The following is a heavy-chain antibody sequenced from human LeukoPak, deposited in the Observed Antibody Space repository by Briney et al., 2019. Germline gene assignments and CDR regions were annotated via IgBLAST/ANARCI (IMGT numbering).Heavy chain of an antibody. V-gene: IGHV3-23*01. CDR3: ASFYYDSSPQTTFDY. CDR1: GFTFSSYA. CDR2: ISGSGGST. Sequence: PGGSLRLSCAASGFTFSSYAMSWVRQAPGKGLEWVSAISGSGGSTNYADSVKGRFTISRDNSKNTLYLQMNSLRAEDTAVYYCASFYYDSSPQTTFDYWGQGTLVTVSS. D-gene: IGHD3-22*01. J-gene: IGHJ4*02.